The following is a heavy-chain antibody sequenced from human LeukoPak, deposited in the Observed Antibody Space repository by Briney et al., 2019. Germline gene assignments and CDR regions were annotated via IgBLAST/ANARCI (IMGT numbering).Heavy chain of an antibody. Sequence: SETLSLTCAVYGGSFSGYYWSWIRQPPGKGLEWIGEINHSGSTDYNPSLKSRVTISVDTSKNQFSLKLSSVTAADTAVYYCARAYSSSSNWFDPWGQGTLVTVSS. J-gene: IGHJ5*02. CDR1: GGSFSGYY. D-gene: IGHD6-6*01. CDR3: ARAYSSSSNWFDP. V-gene: IGHV4-34*01. CDR2: INHSGST.